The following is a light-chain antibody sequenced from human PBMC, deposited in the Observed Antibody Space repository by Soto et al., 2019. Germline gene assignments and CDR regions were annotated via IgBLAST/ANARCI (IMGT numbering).Light chain of an antibody. CDR2: SAS. J-gene: IGKJ4*01. CDR3: QQTKNFLLT. V-gene: IGKV1-12*01. CDR1: QDVTTW. Sequence: DIQMTQSPSSVSASVGDRVTITCRASQDVTTWLAWYQQKPGKPPKRLLFSASSLQTGVPSRFIGIGSGTDFTLTISSLQPEDFATYYCQQTKNFLLTFGGGTKVESK.